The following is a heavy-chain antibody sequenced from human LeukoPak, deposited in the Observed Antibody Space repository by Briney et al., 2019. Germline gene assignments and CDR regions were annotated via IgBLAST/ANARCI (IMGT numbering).Heavy chain of an antibody. J-gene: IGHJ4*02. D-gene: IGHD3-10*01. CDR1: GFTFSNAW. V-gene: IGHV3-15*01. CDR3: TTGELWFGELYFDY. CDR2: IKSKTDGGTT. Sequence: GGSLRLSCAASGFTFSNAWMSWVRQAPGMGLEWVGRIKSKTDGGTTDYAAPVKGRFTISRDDSKNTLYLQMNSLKTEDTAVYYCTTGELWFGELYFDYWGQGTLVTVSS.